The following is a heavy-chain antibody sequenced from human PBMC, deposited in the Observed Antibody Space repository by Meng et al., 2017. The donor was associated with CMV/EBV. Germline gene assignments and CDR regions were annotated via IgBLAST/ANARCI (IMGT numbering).Heavy chain of an antibody. V-gene: IGHV3-48*04. CDR3: ASWGGVVPADY. J-gene: IGHJ4*02. D-gene: IGHD2-2*01. CDR2: ISSSGSTI. CDR1: GFTFSSYG. Sequence: GGSLRLSCAASGFTFSSYGMHWVRQAPGKGLEWVSYISSSGSTIYYADSVKGRFTISRDNAKNSLYLQMNSLGAEDTAVYYCASWGGVVPADYWGQGTLVTVSS.